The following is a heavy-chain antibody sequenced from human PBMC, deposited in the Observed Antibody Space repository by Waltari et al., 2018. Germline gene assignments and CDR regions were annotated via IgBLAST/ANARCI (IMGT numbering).Heavy chain of an antibody. CDR1: GYNFNDYY. V-gene: IGHV1-2*02. D-gene: IGHD2-21*01. CDR2: LNVDRGVT. Sequence: QVQLVQSGAEMKKPGASVKVSCKGSGYNFNDYYMHWVRQVPGQGPEWMGWLNVDRGVTNYALKFHGRVTMTGDTSINTAYMELSGLQSDDTAVYYCAREHTVIRRLSSSNWFDPWGQGTLVTVSS. CDR3: AREHTVIRRLSSSNWFDP. J-gene: IGHJ5*02.